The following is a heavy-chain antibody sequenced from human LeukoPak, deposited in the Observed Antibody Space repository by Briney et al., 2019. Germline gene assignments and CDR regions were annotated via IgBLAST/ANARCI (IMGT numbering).Heavy chain of an antibody. D-gene: IGHD6-13*01. CDR3: AKSIAAAGTRRFDP. CDR1: GFTFGDYA. CDR2: ISGSGGST. J-gene: IGHJ5*02. V-gene: IGHV3-23*01. Sequence: GGSLRLSCTASGFTFGDYAMSWIRQAPGKGLEWVSAISGSGGSTYYADSVKGRFTISRDNSKNTLYLQMNSLRAEDTAVYYCAKSIAAAGTRRFDPWGQGTLVTVSS.